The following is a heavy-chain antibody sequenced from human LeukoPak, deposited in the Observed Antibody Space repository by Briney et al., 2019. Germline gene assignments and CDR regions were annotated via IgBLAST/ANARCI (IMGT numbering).Heavy chain of an antibody. CDR3: AREMYSSGWYWYFDL. D-gene: IGHD6-19*01. J-gene: IGHJ2*01. V-gene: IGHV3-53*01. CDR2: IYSGGST. Sequence: GGSLRLSCAASGFTVSSNYMSWVRQAPGKGLEWVSVIYSGGSTYYADSVKGRFTISRDNSKNTLYLQMNSLRAEDTAVYYCAREMYSSGWYWYFDLWGRGTLVTVSS. CDR1: GFTVSSNY.